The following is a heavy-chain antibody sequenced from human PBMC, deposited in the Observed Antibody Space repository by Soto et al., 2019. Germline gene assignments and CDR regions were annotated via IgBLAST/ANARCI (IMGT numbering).Heavy chain of an antibody. Sequence: GESLKISCKGSGYSFTSYWIGWVRQMPGKGLEWMGIIYPGDSDTRYSPSFQGQVTISADKSISTAYLQWSSLKASDTAMYYCASSYYYGSGSCYNERYGMDVWGQGTTVTVSS. D-gene: IGHD3-10*01. CDR2: IYPGDSDT. CDR1: GYSFTSYW. J-gene: IGHJ6*02. V-gene: IGHV5-51*01. CDR3: ASSYYYGSGSCYNERYGMDV.